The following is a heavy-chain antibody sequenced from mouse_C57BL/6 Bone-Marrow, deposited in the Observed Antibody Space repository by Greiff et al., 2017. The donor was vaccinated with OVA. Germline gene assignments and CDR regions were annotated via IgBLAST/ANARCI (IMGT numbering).Heavy chain of an antibody. Sequence: QVQLQQSGAELVKPGASVKLSCKASGYTFTSYWMHWVKQRPGQGLEWIGMIHPNIGSTNYNEKFKSKATLTVDKSSSTAYMQLSSLTCEDSAVSYCARERRGYDDVDYWGQGTTLTVSS. CDR2: IHPNIGST. CDR3: ARERRGYDDVDY. D-gene: IGHD2-2*01. V-gene: IGHV1-64*01. CDR1: GYTFTSYW. J-gene: IGHJ2*01.